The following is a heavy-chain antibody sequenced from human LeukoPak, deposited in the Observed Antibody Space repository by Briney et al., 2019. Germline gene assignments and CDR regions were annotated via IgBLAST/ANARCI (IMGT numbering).Heavy chain of an antibody. D-gene: IGHD4-17*01. V-gene: IGHV3-30*03. CDR3: ASGSYGDYVSEYFQH. J-gene: IGHJ1*01. CDR2: ISYDGTNK. CDR1: GFTFSSCG. Sequence: GGSLRLSCAASGFTFSSCGMHWVRQAPGKGLEWVAVISYDGTNKYYADSVKGRFTISRDNSKNTLYLQMNSLRAEDTAVYYCASGSYGDYVSEYFQHWGQGTLVTVSS.